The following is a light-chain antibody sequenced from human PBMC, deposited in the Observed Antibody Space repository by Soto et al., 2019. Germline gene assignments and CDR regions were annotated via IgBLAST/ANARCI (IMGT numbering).Light chain of an antibody. J-gene: IGKJ1*01. Sequence: DIPMTQSPSTLPASVGDRVTITCRASQTISSWLAWYQQKPGKAPELLIYDASRLAGGVPSRFSGSESGTEFTLTICSLQPDDFAPYFCQQYYNYSTFGQGTKVEVK. CDR1: QTISSW. CDR2: DAS. V-gene: IGKV1-5*01. CDR3: QQYYNYST.